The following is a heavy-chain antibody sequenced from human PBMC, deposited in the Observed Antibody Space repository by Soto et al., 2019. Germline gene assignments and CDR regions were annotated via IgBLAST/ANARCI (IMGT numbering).Heavy chain of an antibody. Sequence: QVQLQESVPGLVKPSETLSLTCTVSGGSISSYYWSWIRQPPGKGLEWIGYIYYSESTNYNPSLKSRVTISVDTSKNQFSLKLRSVTAADTAVYYCASQYSSSYWFDPWGQGTLVTVSS. J-gene: IGHJ5*02. CDR3: ASQYSSSYWFDP. CDR2: IYYSEST. V-gene: IGHV4-59*01. CDR1: GGSISSYY. D-gene: IGHD6-6*01.